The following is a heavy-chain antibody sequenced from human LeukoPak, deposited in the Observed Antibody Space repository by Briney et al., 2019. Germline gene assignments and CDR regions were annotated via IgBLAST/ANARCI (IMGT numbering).Heavy chain of an antibody. V-gene: IGHV3-74*01. CDR1: EFNVSSNY. D-gene: IGHD6-13*01. CDR3: ARVGSAGISTFFDS. CDR2: INSDGSST. Sequence: GGSLRLSCAASEFNVSSNYMTWVRQAPGKGLVWVSRINSDGSSTSHADSVRGRFTTSRDNAKNTLYLQMNSLRGEDTAVYYCARVGSAGISTFFDSWGQGTPVTVSS. J-gene: IGHJ4*02.